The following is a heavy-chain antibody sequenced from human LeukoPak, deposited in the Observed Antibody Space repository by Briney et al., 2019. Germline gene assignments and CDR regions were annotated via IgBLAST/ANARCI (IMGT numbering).Heavy chain of an antibody. Sequence: ASVRVSCKVSGYTLTELSTHWVRQAPGKGLEWMGGFDPEDGETIYAQKFQGRVTMTEDTSTDTAYMELSSLRSEDTAVYYCAVYPLRLGELSMSLSDAFDIWGQGTMATVSS. CDR3: AVYPLRLGELSMSLSDAFDI. CDR1: GYTLTELS. J-gene: IGHJ3*02. CDR2: FDPEDGET. D-gene: IGHD3-16*02. V-gene: IGHV1-24*01.